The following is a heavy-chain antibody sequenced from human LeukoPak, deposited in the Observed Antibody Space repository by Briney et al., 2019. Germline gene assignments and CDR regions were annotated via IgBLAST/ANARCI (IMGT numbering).Heavy chain of an antibody. J-gene: IGHJ5*02. CDR3: AKGNWNDN. CDR2: ISRSGDRT. V-gene: IGHV3-23*01. Sequence: GGSLRLSCAASGFTFSDSAMTWVRQAPGRGLEWVSGISRSGDRTYTAASVKGRFTISRDNSKNTLYLQMNSLRAEDKAVYYCAKGNWNDNWGQGTPVTVSS. CDR1: GFTFSDSA.